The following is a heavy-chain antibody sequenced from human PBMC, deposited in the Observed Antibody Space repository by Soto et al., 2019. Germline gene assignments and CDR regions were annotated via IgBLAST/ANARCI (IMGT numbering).Heavy chain of an antibody. V-gene: IGHV4-34*01. Sequence: SETLSLTCAVSGGSFSGYSWSWIRQPPGKGLEWIGEITHNGGTNYNPSLKSRVAISVDTSKKQLSLNLSSVTAADTAVYYCAKVSDIVLMVYAFDYWGQGTLVTVSS. J-gene: IGHJ4*02. CDR2: ITHNGGT. CDR3: AKVSDIVLMVYAFDY. CDR1: GGSFSGYS. D-gene: IGHD2-8*01.